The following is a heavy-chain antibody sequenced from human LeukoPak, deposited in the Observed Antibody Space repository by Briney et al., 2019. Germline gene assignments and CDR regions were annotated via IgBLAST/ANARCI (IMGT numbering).Heavy chain of an antibody. CDR1: GGSISSYY. CDR2: IFYSGST. Sequence: SETLSLTCTVSGGSISSYYWSWIRQPPGKGLEWIGYIFYSGSTNYNPSLKSRVAISVDTSTNQVSLELTSVTAADTAVYYCARHEYSYGNFDYWGQGTLVTVSS. J-gene: IGHJ4*02. V-gene: IGHV4-59*08. CDR3: ARHEYSYGNFDY. D-gene: IGHD5-18*01.